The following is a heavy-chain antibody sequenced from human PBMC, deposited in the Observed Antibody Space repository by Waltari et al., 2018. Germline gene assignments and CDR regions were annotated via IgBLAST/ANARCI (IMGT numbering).Heavy chain of an antibody. Sequence: QVQLVESGGGVVQPGRSLRLSCAASGFTFSSYAMHWVRQAPGKGLGWVAVISYDGSNKYYADAVKGRFTISRDNSKNTLYLQMNSLRAEDTAVYYCASRGLQQLATFDYWGQGTLVTVSS. D-gene: IGHD6-13*01. CDR2: ISYDGSNK. CDR1: GFTFSSYA. CDR3: ASRGLQQLATFDY. V-gene: IGHV3-30*01. J-gene: IGHJ4*02.